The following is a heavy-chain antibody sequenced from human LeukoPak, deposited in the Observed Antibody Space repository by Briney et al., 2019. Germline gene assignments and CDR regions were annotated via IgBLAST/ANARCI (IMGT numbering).Heavy chain of an antibody. CDR1: GFTFSTYW. CDR3: ARWGSSGWYPMDV. V-gene: IGHV3-74*01. CDR2: INSDGSSP. J-gene: IGHJ6*02. Sequence: GGSLRLSCAASGFTFSTYWMHWVRQAPGKGLVWFSCINSDGSSPSYADSVKGRFTISRDNAKNTVYLQMNSLRAEDTAVYYCARWGSSGWYPMDVWGQGTTVTVSS. D-gene: IGHD6-19*01.